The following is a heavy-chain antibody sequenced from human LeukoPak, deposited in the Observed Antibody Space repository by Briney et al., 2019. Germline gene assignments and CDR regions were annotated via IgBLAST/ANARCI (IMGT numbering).Heavy chain of an antibody. D-gene: IGHD3-10*01. CDR1: GGTFSSYA. Sequence: GASVKVSCKASGGTFSSYAISWVRQAPGQGLEWMGGIIPIFGTANYAQKFQGRVTITRDTSASTAYMELSSLRSEDTAVYYCARDKARLWFGELADYYGMDVWGQGTTVTVSS. CDR2: IIPIFGTA. CDR3: ARDKARLWFGELADYYGMDV. J-gene: IGHJ6*02. V-gene: IGHV1-69*05.